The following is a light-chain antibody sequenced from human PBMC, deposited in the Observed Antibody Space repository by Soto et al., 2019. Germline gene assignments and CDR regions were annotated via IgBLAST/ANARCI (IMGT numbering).Light chain of an antibody. J-gene: IGKJ2*01. CDR1: QSVSSN. CDR2: GAS. Sequence: EIVMTQSPATLSVSPGERATLSCRASQSVSSNLAWYQQKPGQAPRLLIYGASTRATGIPARFSGSGSGTEFTLTITILHSEDFAVYYCQQYNNWPPLYTFGQGTKLEIK. V-gene: IGKV3-15*01. CDR3: QQYNNWPPLYT.